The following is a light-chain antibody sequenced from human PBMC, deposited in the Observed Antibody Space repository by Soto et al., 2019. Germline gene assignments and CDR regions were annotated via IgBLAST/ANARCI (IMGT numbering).Light chain of an antibody. CDR3: QQYGSSLYT. CDR2: GAS. J-gene: IGKJ2*01. V-gene: IGKV3-20*01. Sequence: EIVLTQSPGTLSLSPGERATLSCRASQSVKSSYLAWYRQKPGQAPRLLIYGASSRATGIPDRFSGSGSGTDFTLTISRLEPEYFAVYYCQQYGSSLYTFGQGTKLEIK. CDR1: QSVKSSY.